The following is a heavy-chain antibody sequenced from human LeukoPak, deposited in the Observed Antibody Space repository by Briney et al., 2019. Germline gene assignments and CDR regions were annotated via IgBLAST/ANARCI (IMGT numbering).Heavy chain of an antibody. CDR2: IYYSGST. V-gene: IGHV4-30-4*07. J-gene: IGHJ4*02. Sequence: PSETLSLTCAVSGGSISSGGYSWSWIRRPPGKGLEWIGYIYYSGSTYYNPSLKSRVTISVDTSKNQFSLKLSSVTAADTAVYYCARGDSSGYEELDYWGQGILVTVSS. CDR3: ARGDSSGYEELDY. D-gene: IGHD3-22*01. CDR1: GGSISSGGYS.